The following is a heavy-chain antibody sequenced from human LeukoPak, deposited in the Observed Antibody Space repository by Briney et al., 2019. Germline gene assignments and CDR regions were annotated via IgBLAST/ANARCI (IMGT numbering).Heavy chain of an antibody. Sequence: ASVKVSCKASGDTFSSYAISWVRQAPGQGLEWMGGIIPIFGTANYAQKFQGRVTITADESTSTAYMELSSLRSEDTAVYYCARGWSSSTSPRPQLYGMDVWGQGTTVTVSS. V-gene: IGHV1-69*13. CDR3: ARGWSSSTSPRPQLYGMDV. CDR2: IIPIFGTA. CDR1: GDTFSSYA. J-gene: IGHJ6*02. D-gene: IGHD2-2*01.